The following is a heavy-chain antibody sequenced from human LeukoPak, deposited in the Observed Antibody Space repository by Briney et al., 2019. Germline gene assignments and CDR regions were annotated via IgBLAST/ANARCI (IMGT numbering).Heavy chain of an antibody. CDR1: GITLRSYA. V-gene: IGHV3-23*01. Sequence: GGSLTLSCAASGITLRSYAMTWVRQAPREGLEWVSAISGSGGATYYADSVKGRFTISRDNSKNTLYLQMNSLRADDTAVYYCAKGASGIYDHDTFDIWGQGTMVTVSS. CDR3: AKGASGIYDHDTFDI. CDR2: ISGSGGAT. D-gene: IGHD1-26*01. J-gene: IGHJ3*02.